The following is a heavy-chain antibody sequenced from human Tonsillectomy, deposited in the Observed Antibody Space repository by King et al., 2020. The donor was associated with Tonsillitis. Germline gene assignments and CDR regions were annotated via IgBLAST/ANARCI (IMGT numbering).Heavy chain of an antibody. D-gene: IGHD2-21*01. J-gene: IGHJ4*02. CDR2: INHSGST. V-gene: IGHV4-34*01. CDR3: ARVARRGEAYCGGDCYPDFDY. Sequence: QVQLQQWGAGLLKPSETLSLTCAVYDGSFSGYYWSWIRQPPGKGLEWIGEINHSGSTNYNPSLKSRVTISVDTSKNQFSLKLSSVTAADTAVYYCARVARRGEAYCGGDCYPDFDYWGQGTLVTVSS. CDR1: DGSFSGYY.